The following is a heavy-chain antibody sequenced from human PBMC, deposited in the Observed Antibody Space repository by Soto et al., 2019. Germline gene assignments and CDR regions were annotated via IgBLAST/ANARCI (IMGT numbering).Heavy chain of an antibody. V-gene: IGHV4-31*03. CDR3: ARDGSTDGDYPGEDHYFDY. CDR1: GAAVSSPDDS. D-gene: IGHD4-17*01. Sequence: QVQLQESGPGLVRPSQTLSLTCSVSGAAVSSPDDSWAWIRQRPGQGLEWIGHFSYTGTTYYSPSLRSRVSISIDKSRNLFSLKLTSVTAADTAVYFCARDGSTDGDYPGEDHYFDYWGQGTLVTVSS. CDR2: FSYTGTT. J-gene: IGHJ4*02.